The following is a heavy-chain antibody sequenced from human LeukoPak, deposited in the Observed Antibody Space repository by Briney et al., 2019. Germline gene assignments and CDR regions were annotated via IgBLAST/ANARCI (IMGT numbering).Heavy chain of an antibody. J-gene: IGHJ4*02. CDR1: GYTFTSYY. CDR2: INPSGGST. V-gene: IGHV1-46*01. CDR3: AREMATTDRTFDY. Sequence: ASVKVSCKASGYTFTSYYMHWVRQAPGQGLEWMGIINPSGGSTSYAQKFQGRITMTRDMSTSTVYMELSSLRSEDTAVYYCAREMATTDRTFDYWGQGTPVTVSS. D-gene: IGHD5-24*01.